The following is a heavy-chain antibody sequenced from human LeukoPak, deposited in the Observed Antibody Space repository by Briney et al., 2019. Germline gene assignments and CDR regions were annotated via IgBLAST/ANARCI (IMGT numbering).Heavy chain of an antibody. V-gene: IGHV4-4*02. Sequence: PSETLSLTCAVSGGSISSSNWWSWVRLPPGRGLEWIGEIYHSGSTNYNPSLKSRVTISVDKSKNQFSLKLSSVTAADTAVYYCARDKAKAAGSYYYYYGMDVWGQGTTVTVSS. CDR2: IYHSGST. CDR1: GGSISSSNW. D-gene: IGHD6-13*01. J-gene: IGHJ6*02. CDR3: ARDKAKAAGSYYYYYGMDV.